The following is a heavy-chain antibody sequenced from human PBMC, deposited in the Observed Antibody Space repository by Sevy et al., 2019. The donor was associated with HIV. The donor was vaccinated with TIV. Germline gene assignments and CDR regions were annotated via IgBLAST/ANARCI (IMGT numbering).Heavy chain of an antibody. CDR2: ISYDGSNK. Sequence: GESLKISCAASGFTFSSYGMHWVRQAPGKGLEWVAVISYDGSNKYYVDSVKGRFTISRDNSKNTLYLQMNSLRAEDTAVYYCAKDLYSSSWHFDYWGQGTLVTVSS. V-gene: IGHV3-30*18. J-gene: IGHJ4*02. D-gene: IGHD6-13*01. CDR1: GFTFSSYG. CDR3: AKDLYSSSWHFDY.